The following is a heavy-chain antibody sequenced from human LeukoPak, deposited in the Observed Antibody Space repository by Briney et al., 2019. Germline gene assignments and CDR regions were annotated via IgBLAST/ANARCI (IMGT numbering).Heavy chain of an antibody. Sequence: SETLSLTCAVSGASISRHYWSWIRQPPGKGLEWIGYIYYSGSTNYNPSLKSRVTISVDTSKNQFSLKLSSVTAADTAVYYCARVRQDCSGGSCYSVFDYWGQGTLVTVSS. CDR2: IYYSGST. CDR3: ARVRQDCSGGSCYSVFDY. CDR1: GASISRHY. J-gene: IGHJ4*02. D-gene: IGHD2-15*01. V-gene: IGHV4-59*11.